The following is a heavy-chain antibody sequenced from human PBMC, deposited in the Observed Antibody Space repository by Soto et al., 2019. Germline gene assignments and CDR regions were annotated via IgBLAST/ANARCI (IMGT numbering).Heavy chain of an antibody. CDR3: ARDPGISSCWYYFDY. CDR2: VKQDGSEI. D-gene: IGHD6-19*01. Sequence: EVHLVESGGGLVQSGGSLRLSCAASGFTFSNHWMTWVGQAPGKGLEWVASVKQDGSEIYYGDSVKGRFTISRDNAKNSLFLQLNSLRAEDTAMYYCARDPGISSCWYYFDYWGQGTLVTVSS. V-gene: IGHV3-7*05. J-gene: IGHJ4*02. CDR1: GFTFSNHW.